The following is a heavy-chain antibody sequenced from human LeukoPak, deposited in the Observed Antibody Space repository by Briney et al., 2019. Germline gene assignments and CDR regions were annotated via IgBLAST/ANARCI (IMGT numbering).Heavy chain of an antibody. CDR3: AKGYHYGSAPYWGMDV. D-gene: IGHD3-10*01. CDR2: ITNDGSST. Sequence: PGGSLRLSCAASGLTFSSHWMHWVRQAPGKGLVWVSRITNDGSSTTYADSVKGRFTISRDNSKNTLYLQTNSLRAEDTAVYYCAKGYHYGSAPYWGMDVWGQGTTVIVSS. V-gene: IGHV3-74*01. CDR1: GLTFSSHW. J-gene: IGHJ6*02.